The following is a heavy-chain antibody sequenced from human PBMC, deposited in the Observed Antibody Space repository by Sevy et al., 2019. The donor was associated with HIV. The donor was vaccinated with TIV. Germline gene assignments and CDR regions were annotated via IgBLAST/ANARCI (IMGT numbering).Heavy chain of an antibody. CDR2: MSPKSGST. V-gene: IGHV1-8*02. CDR1: GDTFSTYD. Sequence: ASVKVSCKASGDTFSTYDINWVRQAPGQGLEWMGWMSPKSGSTGFAQKFQGRLTMTRDTSINTAYMELSSLRSEDTAVYYCASGGSDDVWNYVYYYYGMDVWGQGTTVTVSS. D-gene: IGHD3-3*01. J-gene: IGHJ6*02. CDR3: ASGGSDDVWNYVYYYYGMDV.